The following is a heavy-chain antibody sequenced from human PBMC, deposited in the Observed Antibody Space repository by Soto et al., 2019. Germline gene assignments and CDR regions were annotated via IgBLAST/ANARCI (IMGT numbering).Heavy chain of an antibody. CDR2: ISGSGGST. CDR1: GFTFSSYA. D-gene: IGHD5-18*01. CDR3: STWIQLWLSEKHAVDY. Sequence: GSLRLSCAASGFTFSSYAMSWVRQAPGKGLEWVSAISGSGGSTYYADSVKGRFTISRDNSKNTLYLQMNSLRAEDTAVYYCSTWIQLWLSEKHAVDYWGQGTLVTVSS. V-gene: IGHV3-23*01. J-gene: IGHJ4*02.